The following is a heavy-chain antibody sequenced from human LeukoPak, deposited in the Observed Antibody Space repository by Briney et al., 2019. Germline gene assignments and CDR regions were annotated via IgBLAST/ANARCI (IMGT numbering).Heavy chain of an antibody. CDR3: AKESSMIVEKYYFDY. D-gene: IGHD3-22*01. V-gene: IGHV3-30*04. Sequence: PGRSLRLSCAASGFTFSSYAMHWVRQAPGKGLEWEAVMSYDGSNKYYADSVKGRFTISRDNSKNTLYLQMNSLRAEDTAVYYCAKESSMIVEKYYFDYWGQGTLVTVSS. J-gene: IGHJ4*02. CDR1: GFTFSSYA. CDR2: MSYDGSNK.